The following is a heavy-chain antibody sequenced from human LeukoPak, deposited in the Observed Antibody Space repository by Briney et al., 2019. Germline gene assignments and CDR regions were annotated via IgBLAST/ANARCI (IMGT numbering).Heavy chain of an antibody. J-gene: IGHJ4*02. V-gene: IGHV3-9*01. CDR1: GFTFDDYA. Sequence: GGSLRLSCAASGFTFDDYAMHWVRQAPGKGLEWVSGISWNSGSIGYADSVKGRFTISRDNAKNSLYLQMNSLRAEDTALYYCAKDKEGSSWYYFDYWGQGTLVTVSS. CDR2: ISWNSGSI. D-gene: IGHD6-13*01. CDR3: AKDKEGSSWYYFDY.